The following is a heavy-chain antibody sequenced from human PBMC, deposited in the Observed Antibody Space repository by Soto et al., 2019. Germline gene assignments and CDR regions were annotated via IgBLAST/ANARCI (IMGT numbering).Heavy chain of an antibody. V-gene: IGHV1-8*02. D-gene: IGHD1-20*01. CDR2: MNPNSGNT. CDR1: GYTFTSYD. J-gene: IGHJ4*02. CDR3: ARGWGNWNDYRVGFDY. Sequence: ASVKVSCKASGYTFTSYDINWVRQATGQGLEWMGWMNPNSGNTGYAQKFQGRVTMTRNTSISTAYMELSSLRSEDTAVYYCARGWGNWNDYRVGFDYWGQGTLVTVSS.